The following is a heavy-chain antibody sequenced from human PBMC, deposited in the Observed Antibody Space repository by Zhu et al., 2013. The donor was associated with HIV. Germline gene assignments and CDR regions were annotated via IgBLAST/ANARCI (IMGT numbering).Heavy chain of an antibody. Sequence: QVQLVQSGAELKRPGASVKVSCKASGYVFTTYYIHWVRQAPGQGLEWMGLIAPTGSRTTYAQKFQGRVTMTRDTSMSTAYMELSRLTSDDTAVYYCARDHQSSMARGVKFDYWGQGTLVTVSS. J-gene: IGHJ4*02. CDR2: IAPTGSRT. CDR3: ARDHQSSMARGVKFDY. D-gene: IGHD3-10*01. CDR1: GYVFTTYY. V-gene: IGHV1-46*01.